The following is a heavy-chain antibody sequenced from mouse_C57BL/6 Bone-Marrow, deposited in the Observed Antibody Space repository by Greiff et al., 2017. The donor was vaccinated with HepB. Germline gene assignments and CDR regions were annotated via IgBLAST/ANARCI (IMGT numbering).Heavy chain of an antibody. CDR1: GFTFSSYA. CDR3: ARDRPPGYFDY. Sequence: EVHLVESGGGLVKPGGSLKLSCAASGFTFSSYAMSWVRQTPEKRLEWVATISDGGSYTYYPDNVKGRFTISRDNAKNNLYLQMSHLKSEDTAMYYCARDRPPGYFDYWGQGTTLTVSS. J-gene: IGHJ2*01. CDR2: ISDGGSYT. V-gene: IGHV5-4*01.